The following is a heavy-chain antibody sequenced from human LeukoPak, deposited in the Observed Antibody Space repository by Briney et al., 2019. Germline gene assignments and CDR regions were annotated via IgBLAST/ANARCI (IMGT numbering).Heavy chain of an antibody. Sequence: PGGSLRLSCAVSGFTFSSYWMHWVRQAPGKGLVWVSRIDRDGSRINYADSVKGRFTISRDNGKNTLFLQMNSLRAEDAAVYYCARPADYWGQGTLVTVSS. J-gene: IGHJ4*02. CDR3: ARPADY. CDR1: GFTFSSYW. CDR2: IDRDGSRI. V-gene: IGHV3-74*01.